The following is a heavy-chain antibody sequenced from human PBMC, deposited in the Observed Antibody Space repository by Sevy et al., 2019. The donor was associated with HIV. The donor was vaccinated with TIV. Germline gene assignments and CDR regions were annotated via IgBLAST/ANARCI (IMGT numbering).Heavy chain of an antibody. J-gene: IGHJ3*02. CDR3: ARSRSTVTRAFDI. D-gene: IGHD4-17*01. CDR1: GGSISSYY. V-gene: IGHV4-59*01. Sequence: SETLSLTCTVSGGSISSYYWSWIRQPPGKGLEWIGYIYYSGSTNYNPPLKSRVTISVDTSKNQFSLKLSSVTAADTAVYYCARSRSTVTRAFDIWGQGTMVTVSS. CDR2: IYYSGST.